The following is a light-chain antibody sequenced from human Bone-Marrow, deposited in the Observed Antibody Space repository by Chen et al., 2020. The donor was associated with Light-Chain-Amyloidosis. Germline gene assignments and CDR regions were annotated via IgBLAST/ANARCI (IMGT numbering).Light chain of an antibody. CDR3: QQYGTSPLT. J-gene: IGKJ4*01. Sequence: EIVLTQSPGTLSLSPGEGANLSCRASQTISSNYLTWYQSKFGQAPRLLIYGSSSRATGIPDRFPGSGSGTDFTLTINRLEPEDFAMSYCQQYGTSPLTFGGGTKVEIK. CDR2: GSS. CDR1: QTISSNY. V-gene: IGKV3-20*01.